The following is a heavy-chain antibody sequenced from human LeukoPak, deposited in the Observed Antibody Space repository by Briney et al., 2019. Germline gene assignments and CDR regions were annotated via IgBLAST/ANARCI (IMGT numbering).Heavy chain of an antibody. V-gene: IGHV3-53*01. J-gene: IGHJ4*02. CDR2: IYSGGST. Sequence: PVGFLRLSCAATGLNVSSNYMSWVRQDSGQGLESGSVIYSGGSTYYADSVKGRFTISRDNAKNSLYLQMNSLRDEDTAVYYCARDAHIVRGVNPLDYWGQGTLVTVSS. CDR1: GLNVSSNY. D-gene: IGHD3-10*01. CDR3: ARDAHIVRGVNPLDY.